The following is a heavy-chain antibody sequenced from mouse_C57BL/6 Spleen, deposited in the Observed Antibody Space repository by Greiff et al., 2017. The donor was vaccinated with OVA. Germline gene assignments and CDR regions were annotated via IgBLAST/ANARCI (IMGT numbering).Heavy chain of an antibody. Sequence: EVMLVESGPVLVKPGASVKMSCKASGYTFTDYYMNWVKQSHGKSLEWIGVINPYNGGTSYNQKFKGKATLTVDKSSSTAYMELNSLTSEDSAVYYCAREGTTGAMDYWGQGTSVTVAS. J-gene: IGHJ4*01. CDR3: AREGTTGAMDY. CDR1: GYTFTDYY. CDR2: INPYNGGT. V-gene: IGHV1-19*01. D-gene: IGHD1-1*01.